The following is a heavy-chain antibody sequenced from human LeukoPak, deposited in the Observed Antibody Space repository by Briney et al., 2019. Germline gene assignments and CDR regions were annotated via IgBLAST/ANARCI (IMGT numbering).Heavy chain of an antibody. CDR2: IYTSGST. V-gene: IGHV4-4*07. CDR1: GGSISSYY. J-gene: IGHJ5*02. Sequence: SETLSLTCTVSGGSISSYYWSWLRQPAGKGLEWIGRIYTSGSTNYNPSLKSRVTMSVDTSKNQFSLKRSSVTAADTAVYYCARDRGRGVYGNYASTFDPWGQGTLVTVSS. D-gene: IGHD1-7*01. CDR3: ARDRGRGVYGNYASTFDP.